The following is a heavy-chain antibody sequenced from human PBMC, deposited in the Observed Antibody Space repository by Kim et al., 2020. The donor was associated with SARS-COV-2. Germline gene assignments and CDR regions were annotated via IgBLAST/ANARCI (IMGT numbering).Heavy chain of an antibody. CDR2: ITWNSGTL. Sequence: GGSLRLSCAGSGFNFSDYAMHGVRQSPGKGLEWVSGITWNSGTLGYADSVKGRFTISRDNSKSSLYLHMDSLRDEDTALYYCAKDYGDFWNDYYLDSWG. CDR1: GFNFSDYA. J-gene: IGHJ5*01. CDR3: AKDYGDFWNDYYLDS. D-gene: IGHD3-3*01. V-gene: IGHV3-9*01.